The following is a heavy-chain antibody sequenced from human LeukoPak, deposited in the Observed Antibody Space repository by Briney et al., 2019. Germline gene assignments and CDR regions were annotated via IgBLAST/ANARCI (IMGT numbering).Heavy chain of an antibody. Sequence: SETLSLTCAVSGGSISGYYWTWIRQPPGKRLEWVGYIYSSGSTNYNPSLQSRLTMSVDTSKNQFSLKLTSVTAADTAVYYCARWVYDRSGYYPDWYFDLWDRGTLVTVSS. J-gene: IGHJ2*01. CDR3: ARWVYDRSGYYPDWYFDL. V-gene: IGHV4-59*08. D-gene: IGHD3-22*01. CDR1: GGSISGYY. CDR2: IYSSGST.